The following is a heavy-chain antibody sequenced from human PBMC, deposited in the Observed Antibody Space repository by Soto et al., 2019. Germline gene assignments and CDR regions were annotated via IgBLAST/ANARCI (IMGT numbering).Heavy chain of an antibody. Sequence: EVQLLESGGGLVQPGGSQRLSCAASGFTFSTYAMTWVRQAPGKGLEWVSAISGSGGNTYYADSVKGRFTISRDNSKNSLFLHMNSLRADDTAVYYCARVYNDYPNFDYWGQGTLGTVSS. CDR3: ARVYNDYPNFDY. D-gene: IGHD4-4*01. J-gene: IGHJ4*02. V-gene: IGHV3-23*01. CDR1: GFTFSTYA. CDR2: ISGSGGNT.